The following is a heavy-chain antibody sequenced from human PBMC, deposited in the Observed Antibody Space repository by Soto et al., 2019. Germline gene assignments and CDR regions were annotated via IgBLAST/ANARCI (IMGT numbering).Heavy chain of an antibody. CDR3: ATRITVFGLLIPPFDP. CDR2: ISYDGSNK. V-gene: IGHV3-30*03. Sequence: GGSLRLSCAASGFTFSSYGMHWVRQAPGKGLEWVAVISYDGSNKYYADSVKGRFTISRDNSKNTLYLQMNSLRAEDTAVYYCATRITVFGLLIPPFDPWGQGTQVTVSS. CDR1: GFTFSSYG. D-gene: IGHD3-3*01. J-gene: IGHJ5*02.